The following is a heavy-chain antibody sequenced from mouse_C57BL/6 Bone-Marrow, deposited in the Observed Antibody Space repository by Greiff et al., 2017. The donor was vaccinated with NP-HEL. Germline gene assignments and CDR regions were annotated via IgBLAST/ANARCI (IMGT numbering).Heavy chain of an antibody. Sequence: QVHVKQSGAELARPGASVKLSCKASGYTFTSYGISWVKQRTGQGLEWIGEIYPRSGNTYYNEKFKGKATLTAAKSSSTAYMELRSLTSEDSAVYFCARSGGYDRTWFAYWGQGTLVTVSA. V-gene: IGHV1-81*01. CDR1: GYTFTSYG. D-gene: IGHD2-2*01. CDR2: IYPRSGNT. J-gene: IGHJ3*01. CDR3: ARSGGYDRTWFAY.